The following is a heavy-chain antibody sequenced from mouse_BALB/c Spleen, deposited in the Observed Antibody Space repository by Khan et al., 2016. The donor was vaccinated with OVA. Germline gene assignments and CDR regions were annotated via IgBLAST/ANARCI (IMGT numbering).Heavy chain of an antibody. CDR3: ARADYGSTRAWFAY. CDR2: ISTYSGNT. Sequence: QVQLKQSGPELVRPGVSVKISCKGSGYTFTDYAIHWVKQSHAKSLEWIGVISTYSGNTNYNQKFKGKATMTVDKSSSTAYVELARFTSEDSAIYYSARADYGSTRAWFAYWGQGTLVTVSA. J-gene: IGHJ3*01. CDR1: GYTFTDYA. V-gene: IGHV1S137*01. D-gene: IGHD1-1*01.